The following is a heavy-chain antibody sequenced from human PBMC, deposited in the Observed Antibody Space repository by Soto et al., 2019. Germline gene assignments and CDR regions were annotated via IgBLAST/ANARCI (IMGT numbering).Heavy chain of an antibody. CDR3: AREGPAPYYYYGMDV. Sequence: QVQLVQSGGEVKKPGASVKVSCKTSGYSFTTYGISWVRQAPGQGLEWMGWISGYNGNTNYAHKVQGIVTMTTDTSTSTAYMELRSLRSDDTAVYYCAREGPAPYYYYGMDVWGQGSTVAVSS. J-gene: IGHJ6*02. CDR2: ISGYNGNT. V-gene: IGHV1-18*01. CDR1: GYSFTTYG.